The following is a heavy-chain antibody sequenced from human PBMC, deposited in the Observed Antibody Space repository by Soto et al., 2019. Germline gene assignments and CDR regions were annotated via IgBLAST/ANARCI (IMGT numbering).Heavy chain of an antibody. D-gene: IGHD2-15*01. CDR3: AKDRGPSYCSGGSCYEIWFRYAFDI. CDR2: ISYDGSNK. Sequence: GGSLRLSCAASGFTFSSYGMHWVRQAPGKGLEWVAVISYDGSNKYYADSVKGRFTISRDNSKNTLYLQMNSLRAEDTAVYYCAKDRGPSYCSGGSCYEIWFRYAFDIWGQGTMVTVSS. CDR1: GFTFSSYG. J-gene: IGHJ3*02. V-gene: IGHV3-30*18.